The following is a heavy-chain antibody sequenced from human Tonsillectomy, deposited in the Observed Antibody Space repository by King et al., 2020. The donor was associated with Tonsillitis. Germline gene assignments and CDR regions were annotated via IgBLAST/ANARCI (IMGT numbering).Heavy chain of an antibody. Sequence: VQLVESGGGLVKPGGSLRLSCAASGFTFSDYYMSWIRQTPGGRLEWISYMNNVETAVYYADSVRGRFTISRDNAKNSLYLQMNSLRAEDTAVYYCARHRNYDHDSLDFWGQGTLVTVSS. CDR3: ARHRNYDHDSLDF. D-gene: IGHD3-3*01. V-gene: IGHV3-11*01. CDR1: GFTFSDYY. CDR2: MNNVETAV. J-gene: IGHJ4*02.